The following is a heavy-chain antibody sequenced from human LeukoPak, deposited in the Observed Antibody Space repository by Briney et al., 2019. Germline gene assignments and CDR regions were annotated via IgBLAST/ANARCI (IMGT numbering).Heavy chain of an antibody. CDR3: TTESDYYYYGMDV. CDR1: GFTFSNAW. J-gene: IGHJ6*02. CDR2: IKSKTDGGTT. V-gene: IGHV3-15*01. Sequence: GGSLRLSCAASGFTFSNAWLNWVRQAPGKGLEWVGHIKSKTDGGTTDYAAPVKGRFTISRDDSKNTLFLQMNSLKTEDTAVYYCTTESDYYYYGMDVWGQGTTVTVSS.